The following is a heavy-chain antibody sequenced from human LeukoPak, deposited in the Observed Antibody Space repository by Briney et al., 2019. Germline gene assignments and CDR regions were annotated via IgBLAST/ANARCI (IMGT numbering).Heavy chain of an antibody. D-gene: IGHD1-14*01. Sequence: SETLSLTCTVSGGSVSTISHFWDWVRQPPGKGLEWIVSLSDTGTTYYNPSLESRVTMSVDTSKNQFSLKLSSVTAADTAVYYCARRDHTGRSHAWFDPWGQRNLVTVSS. CDR3: ARRDHTGRSHAWFDP. CDR2: LSDTGTT. CDR1: GGSVSTISHF. V-gene: IGHV4-39*01. J-gene: IGHJ5*02.